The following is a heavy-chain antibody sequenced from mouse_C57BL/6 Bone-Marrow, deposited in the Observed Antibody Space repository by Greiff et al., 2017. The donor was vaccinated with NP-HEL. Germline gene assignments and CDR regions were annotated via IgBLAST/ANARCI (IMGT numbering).Heavy chain of an antibody. CDR1: GYTFTGYW. J-gene: IGHJ4*01. CDR2: ILPGSGST. V-gene: IGHV1-9*01. Sequence: VQLQESGAELMKPGASVKLSCKATGYTFTGYWIEWVKQRPGHGLEWIGEILPGSGSTNYNEKFKGKATFTADTSSNTAYMQLSSLTTEDSASYYCARSSNYSRQYYYAMDYWGQGTSVTVSS. CDR3: ARSSNYSRQYYYAMDY. D-gene: IGHD2-5*01.